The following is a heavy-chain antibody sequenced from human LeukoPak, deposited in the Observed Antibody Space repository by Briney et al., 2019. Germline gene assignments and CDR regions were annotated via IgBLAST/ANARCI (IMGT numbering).Heavy chain of an antibody. D-gene: IGHD6-19*01. V-gene: IGHV3-53*01. CDR3: ARNKWLVHSYYFDY. CDR2: IYSGGST. Sequence: PGGSLRLSCAASGFTVSSNYMSWVRQAPGKGLEWVSVIYSGGSTYYADSVKGRFTISRDNYKNTLYLQMNSLRAEDTAVYYCARNKWLVHSYYFDYWGQGTLVTVSS. J-gene: IGHJ4*02. CDR1: GFTVSSNY.